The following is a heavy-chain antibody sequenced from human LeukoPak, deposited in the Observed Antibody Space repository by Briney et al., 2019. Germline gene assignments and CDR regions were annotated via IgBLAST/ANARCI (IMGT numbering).Heavy chain of an antibody. D-gene: IGHD4-11*01. J-gene: IGHJ4*02. CDR3: ARHSVTKMIDY. CDR1: GGSISSYY. CDR2: IYTSGST. Sequence: PSETLSLTCTVSGGSISSYYWSWIRQPAGKGLEWIRRIYTSGSTNYNPSLKSRVTMSVDTPKNQFSLKLSSVTAADTAVYYCARHSVTKMIDYWGQGTLVTVSS. V-gene: IGHV4-4*07.